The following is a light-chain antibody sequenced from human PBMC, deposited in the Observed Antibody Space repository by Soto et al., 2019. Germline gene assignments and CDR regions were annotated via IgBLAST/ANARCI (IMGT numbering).Light chain of an antibody. V-gene: IGKV3-11*01. J-gene: IGKJ3*01. CDR1: QSVSSN. Sequence: ELVLTQSPATLSLSPGERVTLSCRSSQSVSSNLAWYQQKPGQAPRLLIYDASNRAAGIPARFSGSGSGTDFTLTISYLEPEDDAVYYCQRRVNFGPGTKVDIE. CDR3: QRRVN. CDR2: DAS.